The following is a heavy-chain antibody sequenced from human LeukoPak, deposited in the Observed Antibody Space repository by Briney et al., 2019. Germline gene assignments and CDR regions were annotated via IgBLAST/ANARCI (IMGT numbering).Heavy chain of an antibody. J-gene: IGHJ4*02. D-gene: IGHD1-20*01. CDR2: IKQDGSGE. CDR1: GFTFSHDW. CDR3: ARDHYNWTPDQGYKVFDY. Sequence: GGSLRLSCAASGFTFSHDWMSWVRQAPGKGLEWVASIKQDGSGEHYVDSVKGRFTISRDNAKNSLYLQMNSLRAEDTAVCYCARDHYNWTPDQGYKVFDYWGQGSLVTVSS. V-gene: IGHV3-7*01.